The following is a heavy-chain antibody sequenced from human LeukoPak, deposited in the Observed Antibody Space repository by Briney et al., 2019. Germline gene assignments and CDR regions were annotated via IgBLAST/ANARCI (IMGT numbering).Heavy chain of an antibody. CDR2: IFYSGST. V-gene: IGHV4-39*01. D-gene: IGHD1/OR15-1a*01. Sequence: PSETLSLTCTVSGGSISSSSYYWGWSRQPPGKGVEWIGNIFYSGSTYYNPSLKSRVTISVDTSKNQFSLKLSSVTAADTAVYYCARRVWNTRYYFDYWGQGTLVTVSS. CDR3: ARRVWNTRYYFDY. J-gene: IGHJ4*02. CDR1: GGSISSSSYY.